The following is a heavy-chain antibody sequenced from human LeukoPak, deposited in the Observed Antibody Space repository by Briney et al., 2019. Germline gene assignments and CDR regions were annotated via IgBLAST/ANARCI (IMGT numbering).Heavy chain of an antibody. J-gene: IGHJ1*01. CDR2: IYHSGST. Sequence: SETLSLTCAVSGGSISSSNWWSWVRQPPGKGLEWIGEIYHSGSTNYNPSLKSRVTISVDKSKNQFSLKLSSVTAADTAVYYCSALVNSSGWYWDEYFQHWGQGTLVTVSS. D-gene: IGHD6-19*01. CDR3: SALVNSSGWYWDEYFQH. V-gene: IGHV4-4*02. CDR1: GGSISSSNW.